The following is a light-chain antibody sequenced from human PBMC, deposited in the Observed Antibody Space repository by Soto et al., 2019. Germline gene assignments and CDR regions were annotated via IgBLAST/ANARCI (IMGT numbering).Light chain of an antibody. J-gene: IGKJ4*01. CDR3: QQYGSSPLT. Sequence: EIVLTQSPDTLSLSPGERATLSCRASQSIRSERLAWYQQKPGQTPKVLIYRASSRATGIPDRFSGSGSGTDFTLTISRLEPEDFAVYYCQQYGSSPLTFGGGTKVDIK. CDR1: QSIRSER. V-gene: IGKV3-20*01. CDR2: RAS.